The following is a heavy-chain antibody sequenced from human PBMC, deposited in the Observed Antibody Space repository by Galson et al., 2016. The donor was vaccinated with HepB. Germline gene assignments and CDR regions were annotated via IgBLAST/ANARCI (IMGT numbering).Heavy chain of an antibody. CDR3: ARDRTSRAAVEL. CDR1: GFNLRNYY. CDR2: ISSSGSST. V-gene: IGHV3-11*05. Sequence: SLRLSCAASGFNLRNYYMTWIRQAPGKGLEWVSCISSSGSSTNYADSVKGRFTISRDNVKNSLYLQMNSLRAEDTAAYYCARDRTSRAAVELWGQGTLVSVSS. J-gene: IGHJ4*02. D-gene: IGHD6-25*01.